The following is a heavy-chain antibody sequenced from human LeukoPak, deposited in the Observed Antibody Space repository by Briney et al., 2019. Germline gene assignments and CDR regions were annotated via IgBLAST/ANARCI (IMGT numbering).Heavy chain of an antibody. V-gene: IGHV3-21*01. D-gene: IGHD3-22*01. CDR3: ARDQGYYYDSSGYYLDY. CDR1: GFTFSSYS. CDR2: ITRSSSYI. J-gene: IGHJ4*02. Sequence: GGSLRLSCAASGFTFSSYSMNWVRQPPPKGLQSVSSITRSSSYIYYAASVKGRFTISRDNAKNSLYLQMNSLRAEDTAVYYCARDQGYYYDSSGYYLDYWGQGTLVTVSS.